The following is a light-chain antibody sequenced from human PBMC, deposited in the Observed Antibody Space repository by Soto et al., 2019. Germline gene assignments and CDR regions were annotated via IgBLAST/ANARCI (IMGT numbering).Light chain of an antibody. CDR1: NIESKS. Sequence: SYELTQPPSVSVAPGQTARITCGENNIESKSVHWYQQKPGQAPVLVIFYDSDRPSGIPERFSGSISGNTATLTISRVEAGDEADYYCQVWDTSSDHVVFGGGTKLTVL. J-gene: IGLJ2*01. CDR3: QVWDTSSDHVV. V-gene: IGLV3-21*04. CDR2: YDS.